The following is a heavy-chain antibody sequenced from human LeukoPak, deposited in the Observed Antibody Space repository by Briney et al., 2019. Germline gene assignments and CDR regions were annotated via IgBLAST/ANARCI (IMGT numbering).Heavy chain of an antibody. CDR2: ISAYNGNT. J-gene: IGHJ5*02. D-gene: IGHD4-17*01. Sequence: ASVKVSCKASDYTFTSYGFTWVRQAPGQGLEWMGWISAYNGNTNYAQKLQGRVIMTTDTFTSTAYMELMSLRSDDTAVYYCARAPPPTTTVTRRAWFDPWGQGTLVTVSS. CDR1: DYTFTSYG. V-gene: IGHV1-18*01. CDR3: ARAPPPTTTVTRRAWFDP.